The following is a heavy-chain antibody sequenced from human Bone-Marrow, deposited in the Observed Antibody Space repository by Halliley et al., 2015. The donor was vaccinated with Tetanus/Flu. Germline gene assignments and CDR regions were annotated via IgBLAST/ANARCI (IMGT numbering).Heavy chain of an antibody. CDR2: IYSRGST. J-gene: IGHJ6*01. D-gene: IGHD3-16*01. Sequence: TLSLTCAVSGASIDSAHWWSWVRQSPRKGLEWIGEIYSRGSTNYNPSLKSRVTISLDKSKNQFSLNLSSVTAADTALYYCARVGDSGFGAHSYGLDVWGQGTMVTVSS. V-gene: IGHV4-4*02. CDR3: ARVGDSGFGAHSYGLDV. CDR1: GASIDSAHW.